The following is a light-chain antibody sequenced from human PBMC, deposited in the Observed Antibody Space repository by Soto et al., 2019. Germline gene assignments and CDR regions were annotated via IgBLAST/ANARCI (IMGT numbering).Light chain of an antibody. CDR2: EVS. J-gene: IGLJ1*01. CDR1: SSDVGGYAY. Sequence: QSVLTQPASVSGSPGQSITISCTGTSSDVGGYAYVSWYQQYPGKAPKLVISEVSNRPSGISDRFSGSKSGNTASLTISGLQAEDEADYYCSSYTTSSTQVFGTGTKLTVL. V-gene: IGLV2-14*01. CDR3: SSYTTSSTQV.